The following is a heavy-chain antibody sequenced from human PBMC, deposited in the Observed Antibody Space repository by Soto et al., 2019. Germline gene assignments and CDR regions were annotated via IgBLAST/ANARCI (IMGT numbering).Heavy chain of an antibody. CDR3: ARVQRGQLLSSFADAFDI. Sequence: SVKVSCKASGGTFSCYTISWVRQAPGQGLEWMGRIIPILGIANYAQKFQGRVTITADKSTSTAYMELNTLRAEDTAVYYCARVQRGQLLSSFADAFDIWGQGTMVTVSS. D-gene: IGHD2-2*01. CDR2: IIPILGIA. J-gene: IGHJ3*02. CDR1: GGTFSCYT. V-gene: IGHV1-69*02.